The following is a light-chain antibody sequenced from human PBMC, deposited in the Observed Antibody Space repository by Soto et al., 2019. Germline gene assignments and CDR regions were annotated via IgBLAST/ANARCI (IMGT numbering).Light chain of an antibody. CDR2: DAS. Sequence: EIVLTQSPATLSLSPGERATLSCRASQSVGTFFAWYQQKPGQAPRLLIYDASNRATGIPLRFSGSGSGTDFTLTISSLEPEDFAVYYCQQCNNWPQWTFGQGTKVDIK. J-gene: IGKJ1*01. V-gene: IGKV3-11*01. CDR3: QQCNNWPQWT. CDR1: QSVGTF.